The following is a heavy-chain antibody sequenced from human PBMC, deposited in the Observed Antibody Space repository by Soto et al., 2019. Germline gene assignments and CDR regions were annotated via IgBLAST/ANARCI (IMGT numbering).Heavy chain of an antibody. CDR2: IYYSGST. CDR3: ARDGEATIQPHYYGMDV. Sequence: SETLSLTCTVSGGSISSYYWSWIRQPPGKGLEWIGYIYYSGSTNYNPSLKSRVTISVDTSKNQFSLKLSSVTAADTAVYYCARDGEATIQPHYYGMDVWGQGTTVTVSS. D-gene: IGHD5-12*01. J-gene: IGHJ6*02. CDR1: GGSISSYY. V-gene: IGHV4-59*01.